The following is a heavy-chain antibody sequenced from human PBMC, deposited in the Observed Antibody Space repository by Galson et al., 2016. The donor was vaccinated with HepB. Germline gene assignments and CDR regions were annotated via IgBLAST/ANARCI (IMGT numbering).Heavy chain of an antibody. J-gene: IGHJ4*02. Sequence: QSGAEVKKAGESLKISCKGSGYKFTNYWIGWVRQMPGKGLEWMGIIYPNDSDTRYNPAFQGQVTISADKSISTAYPQWRSLKASDTARYFCARSQSSSWYFQGVYWGQGTLVTVYS. V-gene: IGHV5-51*01. D-gene: IGHD6-13*01. CDR3: ARSQSSSWYFQGVY. CDR2: IYPNDSDT. CDR1: GYKFTNYW.